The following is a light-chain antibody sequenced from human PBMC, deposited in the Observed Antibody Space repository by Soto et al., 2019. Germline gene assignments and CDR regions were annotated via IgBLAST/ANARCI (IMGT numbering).Light chain of an antibody. J-gene: IGKJ4*01. CDR1: QRVLYSTNNKNY. CDR3: QQYYTNPFT. Sequence: DFVMTQSPDSLAVSLGERATINCKSSQRVLYSTNNKNYLAWYQQKPGQPPKLLIYWASTRESGVPDRFSGSGSGTDFTLTISSLQAEDVALYFCQQYYTNPFTFGGGTKVEIK. CDR2: WAS. V-gene: IGKV4-1*01.